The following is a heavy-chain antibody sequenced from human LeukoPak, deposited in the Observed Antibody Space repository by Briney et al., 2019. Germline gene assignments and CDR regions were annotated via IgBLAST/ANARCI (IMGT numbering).Heavy chain of an antibody. Sequence: ASVKVSCKASGYTFTGYYMHWVRQAPGQGLEWMGWINPNSGGTNYAQKFQGRVTMTRDTSISTAYMELSRLRSDDTAVYYCATQRPQWTITPYYYYMDVWGKGTTVTVSS. V-gene: IGHV1-2*02. J-gene: IGHJ6*03. CDR1: GYTFTGYY. D-gene: IGHD6-19*01. CDR2: INPNSGGT. CDR3: ATQRPQWTITPYYYYMDV.